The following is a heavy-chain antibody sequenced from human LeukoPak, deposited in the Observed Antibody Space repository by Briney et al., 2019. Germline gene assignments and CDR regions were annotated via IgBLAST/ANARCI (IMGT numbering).Heavy chain of an antibody. D-gene: IGHD6-13*01. CDR2: INHSGST. J-gene: IGHJ4*02. CDR3: AGNTGYSSSWYEDN. CDR1: GGSFSGYY. Sequence: SETLSLTCAVYGGSFSGYYWSWIRQPPGKGLEWIGEINHSGSTNHNPSLKSRVTISVDTSKNQFSLKLSSVTAADTAVYYCAGNTGYSSSWYEDNWGQGTLVTVSS. V-gene: IGHV4-34*01.